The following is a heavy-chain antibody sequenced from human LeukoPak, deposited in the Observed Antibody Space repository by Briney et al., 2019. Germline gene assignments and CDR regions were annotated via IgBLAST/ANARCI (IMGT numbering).Heavy chain of an antibody. D-gene: IGHD2-2*01. V-gene: IGHV3-13*01. CDR1: GFTFSSYD. CDR3: ARGFVCSSTTCRWGEAFDI. J-gene: IGHJ3*02. CDR2: IGTAGDT. Sequence: GGSLRLSCAASGFTFSSYDMHWVRQPTGKRLEWVSAIGTAGDTYYPGSVKGRFTISRDNAKNSLYLQMNSLRAGDTAVYYCARGFVCSSTTCRWGEAFDIWGRGTMVTVSS.